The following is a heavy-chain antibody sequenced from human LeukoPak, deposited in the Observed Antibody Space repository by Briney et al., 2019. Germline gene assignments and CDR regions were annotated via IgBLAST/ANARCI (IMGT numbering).Heavy chain of an antibody. J-gene: IGHJ4*02. CDR1: GFTFSSYG. CDR3: AQGVHYYDSSGYYRVGY. D-gene: IGHD3-22*01. Sequence: AGGSLRLSCAASGFTFSSYGMHWVRQAPGKGLEWVAFIRYDGSNKYYADSVKGRFTISRDNSKNTLYLQMNSLRAEDTAVYYCAQGVHYYDSSGYYRVGYWGQGTLVTVSS. CDR2: IRYDGSNK. V-gene: IGHV3-30*02.